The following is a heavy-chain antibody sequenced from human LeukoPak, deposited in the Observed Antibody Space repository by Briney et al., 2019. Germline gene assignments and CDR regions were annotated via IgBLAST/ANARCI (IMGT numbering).Heavy chain of an antibody. J-gene: IGHJ5*02. CDR3: ARGGYYGSGNDFRFDP. D-gene: IGHD3-10*01. CDR2: IYYSGST. V-gene: IGHV4-59*01. CDR1: GGSISNYY. Sequence: PSETLSLTCTVSGGSISNYYWSWIRQPPGKGLEWIGNIYYSGSTNYNPSLKSRVTISVDTSKNQFSLKLSSVTAADTAVYYCARGGYYGSGNDFRFDPWGQGTLVTVSS.